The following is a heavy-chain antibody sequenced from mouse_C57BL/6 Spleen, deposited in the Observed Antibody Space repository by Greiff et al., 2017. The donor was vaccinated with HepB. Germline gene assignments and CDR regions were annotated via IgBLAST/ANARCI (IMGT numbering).Heavy chain of an antibody. J-gene: IGHJ4*01. D-gene: IGHD1-1*01. CDR2: IDPANGNT. CDR3: ARGLDYCYGSSYVDYAMDY. V-gene: IGHV14-3*01. Sequence: EVQLQQSVAELVRPGASVKLSCTASGFNIKNTYMHWVKQRPEQGLEWIGRIDPANGNTKYAPKFQGKATITADTSSNTAYLQLSSLTSEDTAIYYCARGLDYCYGSSYVDYAMDYWGQGTSVTVSS. CDR1: GFNIKNTY.